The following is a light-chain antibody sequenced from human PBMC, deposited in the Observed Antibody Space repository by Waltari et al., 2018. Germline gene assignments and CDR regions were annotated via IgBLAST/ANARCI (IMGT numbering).Light chain of an antibody. CDR1: SPNLGPRFD. Sequence: QSVLTQPPSVSGAPGQRVTISCPVPSPNLGPRFDVHWYQQPSGTAPKLPIEGSTYRPSGVPDRFSGDKSGTSASLAITGLQAEDDAYYYCQVWHAAIDPGVFGTGTEVSVL. J-gene: IGLJ1*01. CDR3: QVWHAAIDPGV. CDR2: GST. V-gene: IGLV1-40*01.